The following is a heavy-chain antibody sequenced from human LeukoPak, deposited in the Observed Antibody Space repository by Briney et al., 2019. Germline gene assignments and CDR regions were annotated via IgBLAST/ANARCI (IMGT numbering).Heavy chain of an antibody. CDR3: ARNSSWYFDF. D-gene: IGHD6-13*01. V-gene: IGHV4-38-2*01. CDR2: IYQSGST. Sequence: SVTLSLTCAVSGYSISSVYYWGWIRQPPGKGLEWIGSIYQSGSTHYNPSLKSRVTISVDTSKNQSSLKLNSVTAADTAVYYCARNSSWYFDFWGQGTLVTVSS. CDR1: GYSISSVYY. J-gene: IGHJ5*01.